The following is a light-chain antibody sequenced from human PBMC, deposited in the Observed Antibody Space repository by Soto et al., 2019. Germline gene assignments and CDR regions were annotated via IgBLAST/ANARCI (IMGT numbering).Light chain of an antibody. Sequence: QSALTQPASVSGSPGQSITISCTGTSSDVGGYRYVSWYQQHAGKAPKLMICDVSNRPSGVSNRFSGSKSGNTASLTISGLQAEDEADYYCSSYTTTGTVVFGGGTKLTVL. J-gene: IGLJ2*01. CDR1: SSDVGGYRY. CDR2: DVS. V-gene: IGLV2-14*01. CDR3: SSYTTTGTVV.